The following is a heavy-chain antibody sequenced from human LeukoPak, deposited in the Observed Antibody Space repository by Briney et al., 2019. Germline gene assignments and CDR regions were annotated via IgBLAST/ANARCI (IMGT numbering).Heavy chain of an antibody. V-gene: IGHV4-4*07. CDR2: IYTTGNT. D-gene: IGHD3-3*01. Sequence: TSEPLSLPCSVSGGSISSYYWSWIRQPARKGREWIRRIYTTGNTDYNPSLKSRVTMSVDTSKNQFYLNLSSVTAADTAVYYCARGARGWSGFDYWGQGTLVTVSS. CDR3: ARGARGWSGFDY. J-gene: IGHJ4*02. CDR1: GGSISSYY.